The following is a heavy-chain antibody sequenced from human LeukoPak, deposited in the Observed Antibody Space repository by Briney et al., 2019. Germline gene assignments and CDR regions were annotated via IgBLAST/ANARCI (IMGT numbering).Heavy chain of an antibody. CDR3: AKDRDGYNTDFDY. CDR2: ISGSGGST. CDR1: GFIFTNYA. D-gene: IGHD5-24*01. J-gene: IGHJ4*02. V-gene: IGHV3-23*01. Sequence: GGSLRLSCAASGFIFTNYAMTWVRQAPGKGLEWGSGISGSGGSTYYADSVKGRFTISRDKSKNTLYLQMNSLRAEDTAVYYCAKDRDGYNTDFDYWGQGTLVTVSS.